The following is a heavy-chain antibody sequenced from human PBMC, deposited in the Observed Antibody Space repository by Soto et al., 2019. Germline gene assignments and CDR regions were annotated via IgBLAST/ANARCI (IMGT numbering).Heavy chain of an antibody. D-gene: IGHD3-16*01. CDR2: INHVGGT. Sequence: SETRSLTCDLDGGFPGDTYCTWIRQPPGGGRGWKGEINHVGGTDNNPSLKSRVTMSVDTSQNRFSLRLISVTAADTAMYFCVRIRYQLPSSVLWLDPWGQGTPVTVSS. V-gene: IGHV4-34*01. J-gene: IGHJ5*02. CDR3: VRIRYQLPSSVLWLDP. CDR1: GGFPGDTY.